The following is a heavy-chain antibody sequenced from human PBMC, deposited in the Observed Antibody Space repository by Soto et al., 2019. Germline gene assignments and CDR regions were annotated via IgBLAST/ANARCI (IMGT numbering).Heavy chain of an antibody. Sequence: ASVKVSCKASGYTFTSYGISWVRQAPGQGLEWMGWISAYNGNTNYAQKLQGRVTMTTDTSTSTAYMELRSLRSDDTAVYYCASSGVISWYSGGAFDIWGQGTMVTVSS. D-gene: IGHD6-13*01. CDR1: GYTFTSYG. V-gene: IGHV1-18*01. J-gene: IGHJ3*02. CDR3: ASSGVISWYSGGAFDI. CDR2: ISAYNGNT.